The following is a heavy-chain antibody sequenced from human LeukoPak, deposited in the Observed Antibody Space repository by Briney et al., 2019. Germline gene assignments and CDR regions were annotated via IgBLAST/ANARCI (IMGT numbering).Heavy chain of an antibody. D-gene: IGHD3-9*01. CDR1: GFTFSSYA. CDR2: ISGSGGST. V-gene: IGHV3-23*01. CDR3: AKPYSGTILTGWFDP. J-gene: IGHJ5*02. Sequence: GGSLRLSCAASGFTFSSYAMSWVRQAPGKGLEWVSIISGSGGSTSYADSVKGRFTISRDNSKNTLYLQMNSLRAEDTALYYCAKPYSGTILTGWFDPWGQGTLVTVSS.